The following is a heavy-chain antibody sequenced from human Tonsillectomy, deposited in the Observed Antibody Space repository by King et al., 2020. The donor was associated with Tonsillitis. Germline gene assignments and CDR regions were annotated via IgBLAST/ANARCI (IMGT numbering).Heavy chain of an antibody. CDR1: GFTFSNAW. CDR3: TTGGVMVAPNGYSSGWYSFRDYFDY. J-gene: IGHJ4*02. V-gene: IGHV3-15*07. D-gene: IGHD6-19*01. Sequence: VQLVESGGGLVKPGGSLRLSCAASGFTFSNAWMNWVRQAPGKGLEWVGRIKSKTDGGTTDYAAPVKGRFTISRDDSKNTLDLQMNSLKTEDTAVYYCTTGGVMVAPNGYSSGWYSFRDYFDYWGQGTLVTVSS. CDR2: IKSKTDGGTT.